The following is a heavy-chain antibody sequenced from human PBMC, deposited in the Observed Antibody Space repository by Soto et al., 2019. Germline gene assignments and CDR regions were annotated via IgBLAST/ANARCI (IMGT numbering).Heavy chain of an antibody. CDR1: GYTFTSYC. CDR3: ARVSCISTSCYALSSLPDY. Sequence: ASVKVSCKASGYTFTSYCISWVRQAPGQGLEWMGWISAYNGNTNYAQKLQGRVTMTTDTSTSTAYMELRSLRSDDTAVYYCARVSCISTSCYALSSLPDYWGQGTLVTVSS. D-gene: IGHD2-2*01. V-gene: IGHV1-18*01. CDR2: ISAYNGNT. J-gene: IGHJ4*02.